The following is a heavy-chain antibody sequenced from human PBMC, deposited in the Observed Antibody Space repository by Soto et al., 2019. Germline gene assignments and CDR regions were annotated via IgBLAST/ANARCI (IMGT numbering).Heavy chain of an antibody. Sequence: GASVKVSCKVSGCTLTELSMHWVRQAPGKGLEWMGGFDPEDGETIYAQKFQGRVTMTEDTSTDTAYMELSSLRSEDTAVYYCATATLSLRYFDWSYWXQGTLVTVSS. CDR3: ATATLSLRYFDWSY. D-gene: IGHD3-9*01. J-gene: IGHJ4*02. V-gene: IGHV1-24*01. CDR1: GCTLTELS. CDR2: FDPEDGET.